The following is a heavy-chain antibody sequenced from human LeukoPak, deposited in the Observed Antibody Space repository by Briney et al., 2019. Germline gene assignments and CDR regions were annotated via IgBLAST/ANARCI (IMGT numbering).Heavy chain of an antibody. CDR3: ARDTYYYDSSGYYRLDY. D-gene: IGHD3-22*01. CDR2: INPNSGGT. Sequence: GASVKVSCKASGYTFTGYYMHWVRQAPGQGLEWMGWINPNSGGTNYAQKFQGRVTMTRDTSISTAYMELSRLRSDDTAVYYCARDTYYYDSSGYYRLDYWGQGTLVTVSS. J-gene: IGHJ4*02. V-gene: IGHV1-2*02. CDR1: GYTFTGYY.